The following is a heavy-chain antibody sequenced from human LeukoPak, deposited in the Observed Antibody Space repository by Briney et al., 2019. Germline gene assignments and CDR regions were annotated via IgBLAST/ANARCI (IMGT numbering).Heavy chain of an antibody. D-gene: IGHD3-10*01. Sequence: TGGSLRLSCAASGFTFSSYGMSWVRQAPGKGLEWVSAISGSGGSTYYADSVKGRFTISRDNSKNTLYLQVNSLRAEDTAVYYCANTPDVLLWFGSTEGYWGQGTPVTVSS. CDR2: ISGSGGST. CDR1: GFTFSSYG. V-gene: IGHV3-23*01. CDR3: ANTPDVLLWFGSTEGY. J-gene: IGHJ4*02.